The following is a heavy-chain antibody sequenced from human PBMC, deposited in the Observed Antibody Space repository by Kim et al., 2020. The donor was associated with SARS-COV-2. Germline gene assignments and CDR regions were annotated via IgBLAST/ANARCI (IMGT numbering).Heavy chain of an antibody. Sequence: ASVKVSCKASGYTFTSYGVNWVRQAPGQGLEWMGWINAYNGNTNYAQKLQGRVTMTTDTSTSTAYMELRSLRSDDTAVYYCARGKGAVTGYQYAMDVWGQGTTVTVSS. CDR2: INAYNGNT. D-gene: IGHD4-4*01. CDR3: ARGKGAVTGYQYAMDV. CDR1: GYTFTSYG. J-gene: IGHJ6*02. V-gene: IGHV1-18*04.